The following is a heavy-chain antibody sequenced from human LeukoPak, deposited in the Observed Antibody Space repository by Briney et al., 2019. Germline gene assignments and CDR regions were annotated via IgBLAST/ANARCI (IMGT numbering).Heavy chain of an antibody. CDR2: VSHSGST. CDR3: TRAPLRSATDH. V-gene: IGHV4-59*08. D-gene: IGHD3-10*01. Sequence: SETLSLTCTVSGDSISSYYYTWIRQPPGKGLEWIGYVSHSGSTNYNPSLKSRVAMSLDTSKNQFSLKLSSVTAADTAVYYCTRAPLRSATDHWGQGSLVTVSS. J-gene: IGHJ4*02. CDR1: GDSISSYY.